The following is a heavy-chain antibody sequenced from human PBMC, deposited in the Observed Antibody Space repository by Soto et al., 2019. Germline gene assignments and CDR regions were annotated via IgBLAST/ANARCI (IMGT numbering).Heavy chain of an antibody. V-gene: IGHV1-3*01. CDR2: INAGNGNR. CDR3: ARDDYYI. CDR1: GYTFTIYA. D-gene: IGHD3-16*01. Sequence: ASVKVSCKASGYTFTIYAMHWVRQAPGQRLEWMGWINAGNGNRKYSQKLQGRVTITRDTSASTAYMELSSLRSEDTAVYYCARDDYYIWGQGTMVTVSS. J-gene: IGHJ3*02.